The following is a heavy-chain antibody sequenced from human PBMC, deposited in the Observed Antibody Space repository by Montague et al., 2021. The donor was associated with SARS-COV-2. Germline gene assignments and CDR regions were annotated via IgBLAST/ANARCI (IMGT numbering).Heavy chain of an antibody. J-gene: IGHJ6*03. V-gene: IGHV4-61*02. CDR3: ARDSPHFDFWRGHYGDKYYMDI. CDR1: GGSITSRTHY. D-gene: IGHD3-3*01. CDR2: LLNSGAT. Sequence: TLSLTCTVSGGSITSRTHYWDWVRQPAGKGLEWIGRLLNSGATNFNPSLKSWLTISIDTSKNEFYLKLSSVTAADTAVYYCARDSPHFDFWRGHYGDKYYMDIWGKGTAVTVS.